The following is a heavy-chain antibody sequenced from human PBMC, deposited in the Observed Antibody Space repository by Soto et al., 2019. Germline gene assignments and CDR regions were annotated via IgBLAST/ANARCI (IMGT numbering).Heavy chain of an antibody. J-gene: IGHJ4*02. CDR3: ARAGYYYDSSGYSPWYFDY. CDR1: GGTFSSYA. Sequence: QVQLVQSGAEVKKPGSSVKVSCKASGGTFSSYAISWVRQAPGQGLEWMGGIIPIFGTANYAQKFQGRVTITADESTSTAYMELSSLRSEDTAVYYCARAGYYYDSSGYSPWYFDYWGQGTLVTVSS. V-gene: IGHV1-69*01. D-gene: IGHD3-22*01. CDR2: IIPIFGTA.